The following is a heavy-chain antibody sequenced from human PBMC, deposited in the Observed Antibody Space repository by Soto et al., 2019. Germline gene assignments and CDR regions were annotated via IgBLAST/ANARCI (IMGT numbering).Heavy chain of an antibody. V-gene: IGHV4-39*01. CDR2: IYYRGNT. D-gene: IGHD3-9*01. J-gene: IGHJ4*02. Sequence: QLQLQESGPGLVKPSETLSLTCSVSGDSINSDKYYCGWIRQPPGKGLEWIGSIYYRGNTYYNPSLQTRGTISLDKSKSQFSLKLTSVTAADSAVYFCARLEGLATISYYFDFWGQGALVTVSS. CDR1: GDSINSDKYY. CDR3: ARLEGLATISYYFDF.